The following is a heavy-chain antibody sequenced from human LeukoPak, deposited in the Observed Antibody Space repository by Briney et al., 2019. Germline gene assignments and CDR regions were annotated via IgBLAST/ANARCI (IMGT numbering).Heavy chain of an antibody. CDR3: ASLRTGDFDY. J-gene: IGHJ4*02. CDR2: IYYSGST. D-gene: IGHD3-10*01. CDR1: DYSISSGYGYY. V-gene: IGHV4-39*01. Sequence: SETLSLTCTVSDYSISSGYGYYWGWIRQPPGKGLEWIGNIYYSGSTYYNPSFKSRLTISVDTSKNQFSLKLSSVTAADTAVYYCASLRTGDFDYWGQGALVTVSS.